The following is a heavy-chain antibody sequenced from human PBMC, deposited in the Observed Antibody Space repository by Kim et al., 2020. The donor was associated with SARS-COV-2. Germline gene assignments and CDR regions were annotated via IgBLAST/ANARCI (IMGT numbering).Heavy chain of an antibody. CDR2: IIPIFGTA. V-gene: IGHV1-69*13. Sequence: SVKVSCKASGGTFSSYAISWVRQAPGQGLEWMGGIIPIFGTANYAQKFQGRVTITADESTSTAYMELSSLRSEDTAVYYCASTSFTLYTMTAYYYYGMDVWGPGTTVTVSS. J-gene: IGHJ6*02. D-gene: IGHD3-3*01. CDR1: GGTFSSYA. CDR3: ASTSFTLYTMTAYYYYGMDV.